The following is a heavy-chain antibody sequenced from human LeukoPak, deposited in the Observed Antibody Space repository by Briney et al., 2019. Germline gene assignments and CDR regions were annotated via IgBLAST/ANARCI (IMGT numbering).Heavy chain of an antibody. D-gene: IGHD4-17*01. CDR2: MYNSGNT. CDR1: GDSISNYY. J-gene: IGHJ4*02. CDR3: AATIKRDYGDTQLDY. V-gene: IGHV4-59*01. Sequence: SETLSLTCTVSGDSISNYYWSWIRQPPGKGLEWIGYMYNSGNTNYNPSLKSRVTISKDTSKNQLSLNLMSVTAADTAVYYCAATIKRDYGDTQLDYWGQGTLVTVSS.